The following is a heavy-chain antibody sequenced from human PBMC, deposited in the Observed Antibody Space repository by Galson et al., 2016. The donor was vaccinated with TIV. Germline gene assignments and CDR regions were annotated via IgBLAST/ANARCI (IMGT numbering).Heavy chain of an antibody. J-gene: IGHJ2*01. CDR3: AKDSAYDYWFFDL. D-gene: IGHD5-12*01. V-gene: IGHV3-23*01. CDR2: ISGSGGNT. CDR1: GFTFSTYA. Sequence: SLRLSCAASGFTFSTYAMSWVRQAPGKGLEWVSAISGSGGNTYYADSVKDRLTISRDNSKNTLYLQMNSLRAEDTAVYYCAKDSAYDYWFFDLWGRGTLVTVSS.